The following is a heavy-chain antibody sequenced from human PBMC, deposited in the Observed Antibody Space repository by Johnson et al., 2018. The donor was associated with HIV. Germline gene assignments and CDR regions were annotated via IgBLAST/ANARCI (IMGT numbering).Heavy chain of an antibody. CDR2: ISSSGSTI. D-gene: IGHD3-22*01. CDR3: AGGITMKPPTAFDI. Sequence: QVQLVESGGGLVQPGGSLRLSCAVSGFTFNDHGMSWVRQAPGKGLEWVSYISSSGSTIYYADSVKGRFTISRDNAKNSLYLQMNSLRAEDTAFYYCAGGITMKPPTAFDIWGQGTMVTVSS. V-gene: IGHV3-11*01. J-gene: IGHJ3*02. CDR1: GFTFNDHG.